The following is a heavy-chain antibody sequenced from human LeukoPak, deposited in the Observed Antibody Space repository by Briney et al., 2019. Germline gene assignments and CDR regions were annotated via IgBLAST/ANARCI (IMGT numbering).Heavy chain of an antibody. Sequence: GGSLRLSCAASGFTFSSYSMNWVRQAPGKGLGWVSYISSSSSTIYYADSVKGRFTISRDNAKNSLYLQMNSLRAEDTAVYYCASRLLDIVATVDLWGRGTLVTVSS. CDR1: GFTFSSYS. CDR3: ASRLLDIVATVDL. CDR2: ISSSSSTI. D-gene: IGHD5-12*01. V-gene: IGHV3-48*04. J-gene: IGHJ2*01.